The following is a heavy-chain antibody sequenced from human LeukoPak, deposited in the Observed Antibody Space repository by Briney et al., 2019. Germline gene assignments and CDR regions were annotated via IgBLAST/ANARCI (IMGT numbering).Heavy chain of an antibody. V-gene: IGHV3-21*01. D-gene: IGHD3-3*01. CDR2: ISNSNSYI. J-gene: IGHJ6*03. Sequence: GGSLILSCAASGFTFSSYSMNWVRQAPGKGLEWVSSISNSNSYIYYADSVKGRFTISRDNAKNSLYLQMNSLRAEDTAVYYCARAYYDFWSGYSNYMDVWGKGTTVTVSS. CDR1: GFTFSSYS. CDR3: ARAYYDFWSGYSNYMDV.